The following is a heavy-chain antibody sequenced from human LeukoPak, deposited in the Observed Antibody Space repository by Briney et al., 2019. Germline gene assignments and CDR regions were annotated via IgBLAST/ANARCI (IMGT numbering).Heavy chain of an antibody. V-gene: IGHV4-61*08. D-gene: IGHD3-10*01. CDR2: IYHSGST. CDR3: ARVSDRITMVRGVIIGDDAFDI. Sequence: PSETLSLTCTVSGGSVTSGGHYWSWIRQYPGRGLDWLGNIYHSGSTYYNPSLKSRVTISVDTSKNQFSLKLSSVTAADTAVYYCARVSDRITMVRGVIIGDDAFDIWGQGTMVTVSS. CDR1: GGSVTSGGHY. J-gene: IGHJ3*02.